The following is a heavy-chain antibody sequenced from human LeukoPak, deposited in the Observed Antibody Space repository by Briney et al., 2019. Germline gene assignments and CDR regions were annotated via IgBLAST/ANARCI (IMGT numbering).Heavy chain of an antibody. V-gene: IGHV3-23*01. CDR1: RFTFSSYG. J-gene: IGHJ6*02. CDR3: AKYVSAKGPPYALDV. D-gene: IGHD2/OR15-2a*01. CDR2: ISGGGTNT. Sequence: GGSLRLSCGASRFTFSSYGMAWVRQAPGKGLEWFSSISGGGTNTYYGDSVKGRFTISRDNSKNTLYLQMNSLRAEDTAVYYCAKYVSAKGPPYALDVWGQGTTVTVSS.